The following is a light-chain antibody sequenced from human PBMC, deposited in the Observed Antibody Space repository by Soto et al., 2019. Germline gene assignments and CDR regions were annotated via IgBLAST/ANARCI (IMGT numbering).Light chain of an antibody. CDR1: QSLVYKDGDMD. J-gene: IGKJ1*01. Sequence: EVVMTQTPLSLPVTLGQPASISCRSSQSLVYKDGDMDLNWFHQRPGQSPRRLIDKVSNRDSGVPDRFSGSASDTDSTLKISRVEDEDVGVYYRMQGTHWPPAFGQGTK. V-gene: IGKV2-30*01. CDR2: KVS. CDR3: MQGTHWPPA.